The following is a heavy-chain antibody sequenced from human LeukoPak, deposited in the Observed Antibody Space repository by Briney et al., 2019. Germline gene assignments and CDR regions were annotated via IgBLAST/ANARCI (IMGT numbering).Heavy chain of an antibody. CDR2: IIPIFGTA. CDR1: GGTFSSYA. D-gene: IGHD4-17*01. V-gene: IGHV1-69*13. CDR3: ALGGVTTGAFDY. Sequence: SVKVSCKASGGTFSSYAISWVRQAPGQGLEWMGGIIPIFGTANYAQKFQGRVTITADESTSTAYMELSSQRSEDTAVYYCALGGVTTGAFDYWGQGTLVTVSS. J-gene: IGHJ4*02.